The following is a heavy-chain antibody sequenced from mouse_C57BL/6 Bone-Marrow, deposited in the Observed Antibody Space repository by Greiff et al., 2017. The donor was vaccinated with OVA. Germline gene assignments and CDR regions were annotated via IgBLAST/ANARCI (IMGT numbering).Heavy chain of an antibody. J-gene: IGHJ4*01. D-gene: IGHD1-1*01. CDR3: AKNGRGPYYAMDY. Sequence: QVQLKQPGAELVKPGASVKVSCKASGYTFTSYWMHWVKQRPGQGLEWIGRIHPSDSDTNYNQKFKGKATLTVEKSSSTAYMQLSSRTSEGSAVYYCAKNGRGPYYAMDYWGQGTSVTVSS. CDR2: IHPSDSDT. CDR1: GYTFTSYW. V-gene: IGHV1-74*01.